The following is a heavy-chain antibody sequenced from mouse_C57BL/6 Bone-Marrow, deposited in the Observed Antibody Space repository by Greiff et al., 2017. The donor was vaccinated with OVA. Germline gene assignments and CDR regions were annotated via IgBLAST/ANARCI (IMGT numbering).Heavy chain of an antibody. CDR3: AYYYGSSPYYFDY. D-gene: IGHD1-1*01. CDR1: GFNIKDDY. V-gene: IGHV14-4*01. Sequence: VQLQQSGAELVRPGASVKLSCTASGFNIKDDYMPWVKQRPEQGLEWIGWIDPENGDTEYASKFQGKATITADTSSNTAYLQLSSLTSEDTAVYYCAYYYGSSPYYFDYWGQGTTLTVSS. J-gene: IGHJ2*01. CDR2: IDPENGDT.